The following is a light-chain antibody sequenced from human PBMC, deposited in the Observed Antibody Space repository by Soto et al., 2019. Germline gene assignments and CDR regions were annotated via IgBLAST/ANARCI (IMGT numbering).Light chain of an antibody. J-gene: IGKJ5*01. Sequence: DIQMTQSPSTLSASVGDRFTITCRASQSISNWLAWYQQKPGGAPKLLIYDASSLQSALPSRFSGRGSGTEFTLTISSLQPDDFATYYCQQYNTFPITFGQGTRLEIK. CDR1: QSISNW. V-gene: IGKV1-5*01. CDR3: QQYNTFPIT. CDR2: DAS.